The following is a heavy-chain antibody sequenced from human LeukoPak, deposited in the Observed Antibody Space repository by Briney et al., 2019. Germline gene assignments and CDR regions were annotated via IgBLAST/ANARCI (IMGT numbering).Heavy chain of an antibody. V-gene: IGHV3-23*01. J-gene: IGHJ4*02. CDR3: ARDRNSDFWSGYYTNYFDY. CDR1: GFTFSSYA. D-gene: IGHD3-3*01. CDR2: ISGSGGST. Sequence: HTGGSLRLSCAASGFTFSSYAMSWVRQAPGKGLEWVSAISGSGGSTYYADSVKGRFTISRDNSKNTLYLQMNSLRAEDTAVYFCARDRNSDFWSGYYTNYFDYWGQGTLVTVSS.